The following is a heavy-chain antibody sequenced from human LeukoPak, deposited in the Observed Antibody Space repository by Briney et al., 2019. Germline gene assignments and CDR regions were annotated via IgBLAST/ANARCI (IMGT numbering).Heavy chain of an antibody. D-gene: IGHD1-1*01. CDR1: GDSVSSNSAA. Sequence: SQTPSLTCALSGDSVSSNSAAWKWIRHSPSRGLEWLGRSYYMSKWYNDCAVSVKSRITIIPDTSKNQFSLQLNSVTPEDTAVYYCARAYRYHNWFDPWGQGTLVSVSS. V-gene: IGHV6-1*01. J-gene: IGHJ5*02. CDR2: SYYMSKWYN. CDR3: ARAYRYHNWFDP.